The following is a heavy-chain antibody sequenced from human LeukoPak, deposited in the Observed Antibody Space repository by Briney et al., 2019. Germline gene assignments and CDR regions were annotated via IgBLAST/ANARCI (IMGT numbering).Heavy chain of an antibody. CDR1: GVSISSYY. J-gene: IGHJ4*02. D-gene: IGHD3-9*01. Sequence: SETLSLTCTVSGVSISSYYWSWIRQPPGKGLEWIGYIYYSGSTNYNPSLKSRVTISVDTSKNQFSLKLSSVTAADTAVYYCARGLRYADYWGQGTLVTVSS. CDR3: ARGLRYADY. CDR2: IYYSGST. V-gene: IGHV4-59*01.